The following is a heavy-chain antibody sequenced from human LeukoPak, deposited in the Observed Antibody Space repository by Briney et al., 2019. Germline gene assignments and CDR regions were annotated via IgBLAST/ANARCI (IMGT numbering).Heavy chain of an antibody. CDR3: ARDGDIVVVVAATTPPFLSWFDP. V-gene: IGHV1-69*04. CDR2: IIPILGIA. J-gene: IGHJ5*02. CDR1: GYTFNSYD. Sequence: SVKVSCKASGYTFNSYDINWVRQAPGQGLEWMGRIIPILGIANYAQEFQGRVTITADKSTSTAYMELSSLRSEDTAVYYCARDGDIVVVVAATTPPFLSWFDPWGQGTLVTVSS. D-gene: IGHD2-15*01.